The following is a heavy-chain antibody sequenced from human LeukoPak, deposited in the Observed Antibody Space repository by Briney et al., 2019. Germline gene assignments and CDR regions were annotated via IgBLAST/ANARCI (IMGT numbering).Heavy chain of an antibody. CDR2: IYHSGST. D-gene: IGHD2-2*01. J-gene: IGHJ4*02. V-gene: IGHV4-38-2*01. Sequence: SETLSLTCAVSGYSISSGYYWGWIRQPPGKGLEWIGSIYHSGSTYYNPSLKSRVTISVDTSKNQFSLKLSSVTAADTAVYYCARLGVVVPAAVEIAAAENYFDYWGQGTMVTVSS. CDR3: ARLGVVVPAAVEIAAAENYFDY. CDR1: GYSISSGYY.